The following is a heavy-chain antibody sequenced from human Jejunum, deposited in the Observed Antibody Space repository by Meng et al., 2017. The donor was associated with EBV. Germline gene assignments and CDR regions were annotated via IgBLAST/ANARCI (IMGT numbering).Heavy chain of an antibody. Sequence: EVQLVESGGGLVKPGGSLRLSCAASGFTFSSYSMNWVRQAPGKGLEWVSSISSSSNYIYYPDSVKGRFTISRDNAKNSLYLQMNSPRAEDTAVYYCARDAKTVTQYYFDYWGQGTLFTVSS. V-gene: IGHV3-21*01. CDR1: GFTFSSYS. J-gene: IGHJ4*02. CDR3: ARDAKTVTQYYFDY. D-gene: IGHD4-17*01. CDR2: ISSSSNYI.